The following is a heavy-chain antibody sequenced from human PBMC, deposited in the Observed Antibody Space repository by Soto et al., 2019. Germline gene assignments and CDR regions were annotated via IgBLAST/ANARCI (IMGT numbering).Heavy chain of an antibody. CDR3: ARATVVHLYYYGMDV. CDR1: GGSISSYY. Sequence: PSETLSLTCTVSGGSISSYYWSWIRQPPGKGLEWIGYIYYSGSTNYNPSLKSRVTISVDTSKNQFSLKLSSVTAADTAVYYCARATVVHLYYYGMDVWGQGTTVTVSS. D-gene: IGHD2-15*01. CDR2: IYYSGST. V-gene: IGHV4-59*01. J-gene: IGHJ6*02.